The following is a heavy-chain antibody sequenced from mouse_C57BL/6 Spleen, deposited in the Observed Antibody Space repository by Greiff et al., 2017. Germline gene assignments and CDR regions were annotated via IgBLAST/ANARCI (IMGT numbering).Heavy chain of an antibody. V-gene: IGHV1-4*01. CDR1: GYTFTTYT. D-gene: IGHD2-3*01. J-gene: IGHJ4*01. CDR3: ARFSLDGLYAMDY. CDR2: INPSCGYT. Sequence: VQLLESGAELARPGASVKMSCTASGYTFTTYTMHWVKLRPGQGLEWIGYINPSCGYTKYNQKFKDKATLTADKSSSTAYMQLSSLTSEDSAVYYCARFSLDGLYAMDYWGQGTSVTVSS.